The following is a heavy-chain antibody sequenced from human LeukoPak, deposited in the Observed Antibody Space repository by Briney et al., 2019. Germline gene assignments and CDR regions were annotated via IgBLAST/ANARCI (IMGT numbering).Heavy chain of an antibody. D-gene: IGHD5-18*01. CDR2: INGDGSST. Sequence: PGGSLRLSCAASGVTFRNYWMHWVRQAPGKGLVWVSRINGDGSSTSYADSVKGRSTISRDNAKNMLYLQMNSLRAEDAAVYYCARDVQYSSDYWGQGTLVTVSS. J-gene: IGHJ4*02. CDR1: GVTFRNYW. V-gene: IGHV3-74*01. CDR3: ARDVQYSSDY.